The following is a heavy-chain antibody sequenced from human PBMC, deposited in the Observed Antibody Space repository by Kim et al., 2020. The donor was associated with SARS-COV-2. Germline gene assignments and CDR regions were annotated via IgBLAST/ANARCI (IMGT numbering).Heavy chain of an antibody. J-gene: IGHJ5*02. CDR2: ISTGGDT. V-gene: IGHV3-53*01. CDR1: GFNFINY. Sequence: GGSLRLSCTVSGFNFINYVSWVRQGPGKGLEWVSTISTGGDTNYAYSVKGRCTISSYNSKNTVFLQMNSLRVEDTAKYYCSRGGAPGYYRVPFTPWGQGTQLRVSS. D-gene: IGHD3-3*01. CDR3: SRGGAPGYYRVPFTP.